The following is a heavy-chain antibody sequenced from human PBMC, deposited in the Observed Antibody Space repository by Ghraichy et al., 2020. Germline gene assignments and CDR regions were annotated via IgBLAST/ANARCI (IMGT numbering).Heavy chain of an antibody. V-gene: IGHV3-74*01. J-gene: IGHJ6*02. D-gene: IGHD4-17*01. CDR3: ARDLRSLTPRGYYGMDV. Sequence: GGSLRLSCAASGFTFSSYWMHWVRQAPGKGLVWVSRINSDGSSTSYADSVKGRFTISRDNAKNTLYLQMNSLRAEDTAVYYCARDLRSLTPRGYYGMDVWGQGTTVTVSS. CDR2: INSDGSST. CDR1: GFTFSSYW.